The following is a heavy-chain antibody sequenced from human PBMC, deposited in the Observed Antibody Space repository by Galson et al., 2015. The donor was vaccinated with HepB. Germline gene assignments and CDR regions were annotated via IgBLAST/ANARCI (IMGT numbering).Heavy chain of an antibody. CDR3: ARGRSCSGGSCYHDY. J-gene: IGHJ4*02. CDR2: INTYTGNP. CDR1: GYTFTSYP. Sequence: SVKVSCKASGYTFTSYPMNWLRQAPGQGLEWMGWINTYTGNPTYAQGFTGGFVFSLDTSVSTAYLEISSLKAEDTAVYFCARGRSCSGGSCYHDYWGQGTLVTVSS. V-gene: IGHV7-4-1*02. D-gene: IGHD2-15*01.